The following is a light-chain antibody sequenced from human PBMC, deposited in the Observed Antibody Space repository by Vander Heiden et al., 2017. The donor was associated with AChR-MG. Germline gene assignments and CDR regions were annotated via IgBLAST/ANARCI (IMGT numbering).Light chain of an antibody. V-gene: IGLV1-44*01. CDR2: NDD. CDR1: RLTIGSTP. Sequence: SVLLQPPSLPGPPGQRVTISCSGGRLTIGSTPLNWYQQVSGTPPKLRTYNDDTRPSGVPVPFSGSRSGTSASLAISGLQSGDEAHYDCAAWDDSLNRWVFGGGTELTVL. J-gene: IGLJ3*02. CDR3: AAWDDSLNRWV.